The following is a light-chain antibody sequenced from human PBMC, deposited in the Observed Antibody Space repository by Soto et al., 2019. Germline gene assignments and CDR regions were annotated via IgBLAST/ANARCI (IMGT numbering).Light chain of an antibody. CDR3: QQYNQWPWT. J-gene: IGKJ1*01. Sequence: EIVMTQSPAALSVSPGERATLSCRASQSVSSNLAWYQQKPGQTPRLLIYGASTRATGIPARFSGSGSGIEFTLTISSLQSEDFAVYYCQQYNQWPWTFGQGTKVEIK. CDR2: GAS. V-gene: IGKV3-15*01. CDR1: QSVSSN.